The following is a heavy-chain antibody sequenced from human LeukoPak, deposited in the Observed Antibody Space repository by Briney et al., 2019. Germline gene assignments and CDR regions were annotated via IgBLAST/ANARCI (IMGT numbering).Heavy chain of an antibody. CDR2: ISWNSGSI. J-gene: IGHJ3*02. CDR1: GFTFDDYA. V-gene: IGHV3-9*01. D-gene: IGHD2-2*01. Sequence: SLRLSCAASGFTFDDYAMHWVRQAPGKGLEWVSGISWNSGSIGYADSVKGRFTISRDNAKNSLYLQMNSLRAEDTALYYCAKGWFEYHDAFDIWGQGTMVTVSS. CDR3: AKGWFEYHDAFDI.